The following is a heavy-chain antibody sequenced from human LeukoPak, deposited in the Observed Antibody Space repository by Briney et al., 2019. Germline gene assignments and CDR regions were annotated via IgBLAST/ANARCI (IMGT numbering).Heavy chain of an antibody. CDR1: GFTFSSYS. D-gene: IGHD3-22*01. Sequence: GGSLRLSCAASGFTFSSYSMNWVRQAPGKGLEWVSYISSSSSTIYYADSVKGRFTISRDNAKNSLYLQMNSLRAEDTAVYYCARDAPYYYDSSGYYSDYWGQGTLVTVSS. V-gene: IGHV3-48*04. J-gene: IGHJ4*02. CDR2: ISSSSSTI. CDR3: ARDAPYYYDSSGYYSDY.